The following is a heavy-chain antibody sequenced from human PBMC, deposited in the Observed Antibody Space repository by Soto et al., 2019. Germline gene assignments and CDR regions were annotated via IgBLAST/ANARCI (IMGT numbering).Heavy chain of an antibody. CDR2: IYYSGST. Sequence: SETLSLTCTVSGGSISSYYWSWIRQPPGKGLEWIGYIYYSGSTNYNPSLKSRVTISVDTSKNQFSLKLSSVTAADTAVYYCARNVYGSGTDYWGQGTLVTVSS. CDR3: ARNVYGSGTDY. D-gene: IGHD3-10*01. CDR1: GGSISSYY. V-gene: IGHV4-59*01. J-gene: IGHJ4*02.